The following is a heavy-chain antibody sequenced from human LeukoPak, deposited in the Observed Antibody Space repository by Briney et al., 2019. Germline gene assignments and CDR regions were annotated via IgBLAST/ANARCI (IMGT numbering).Heavy chain of an antibody. J-gene: IGHJ4*02. CDR2: IWYDGSNK. Sequence: GGSLRLSCAASGLTFSSYGMHWVRQAPGKGLEWVAVIWYDGSNKYYADSVKSRFTISRDNSKNTLYLQMNSLRAEDTAVYYCARDGQQLVLDYWGQGTLVTVSS. V-gene: IGHV3-33*01. CDR1: GLTFSSYG. D-gene: IGHD6-13*01. CDR3: ARDGQQLVLDY.